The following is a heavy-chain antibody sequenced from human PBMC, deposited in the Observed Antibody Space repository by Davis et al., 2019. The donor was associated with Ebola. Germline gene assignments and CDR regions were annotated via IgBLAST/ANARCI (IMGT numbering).Heavy chain of an antibody. V-gene: IGHV1-69*04. Sequence: SVKVSCKASGGTFSSYAISWVRQAPGQGREWMGRIIPILGIANYAQKFQGRVTITADKSTSTAYMELSSLRSEDTAVYYCARDSTGDWSGRNWFDPWGQGILVTVSS. CDR2: IIPILGIA. J-gene: IGHJ5*02. D-gene: IGHD3-3*01. CDR1: GGTFSSYA. CDR3: ARDSTGDWSGRNWFDP.